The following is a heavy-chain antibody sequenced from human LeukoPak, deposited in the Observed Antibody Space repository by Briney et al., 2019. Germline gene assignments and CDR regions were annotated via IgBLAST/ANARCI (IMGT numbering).Heavy chain of an antibody. CDR1: GGSISSYY. CDR2: IYSSGST. CDR3: ARADYGVTSGFWGLFDY. J-gene: IGHJ4*02. Sequence: PSETLSLTCTVSGGSISSYYRSWIRQPPGKGLEWIGYIYSSGSTNYNPSLKSRVTISVDTSKNQFSLKLSSVTAADTAVYYCARADYGVTSGFWGLFDYWGQGTLVTVSS. D-gene: IGHD4-23*01. V-gene: IGHV4-59*01.